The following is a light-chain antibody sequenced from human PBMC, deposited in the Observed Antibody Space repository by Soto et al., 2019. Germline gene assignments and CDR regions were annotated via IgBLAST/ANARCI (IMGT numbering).Light chain of an antibody. CDR1: NIGSKN. CDR3: QVWDTSSDHPVV. V-gene: IGLV3-21*02. Sequence: SYELTQPPSVSVAPGQTATITCGGNNIGSKNVHWYQQKSGQPPVLVVYDDSDRPSGIPERFSGSNSGNTATLTINRVETGDEADYYCQVWDTSSDHPVVFGGGTKLTVL. CDR2: DDS. J-gene: IGLJ2*01.